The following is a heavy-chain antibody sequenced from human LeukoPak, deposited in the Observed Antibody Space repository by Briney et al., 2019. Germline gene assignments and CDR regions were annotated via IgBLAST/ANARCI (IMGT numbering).Heavy chain of an antibody. D-gene: IGHD7-27*01. J-gene: IGHJ4*02. CDR1: GLTFTGYF. V-gene: IGHV3-11*01. CDR2: ISNSGGTI. CDR3: ARATGDRPY. Sequence: PGGSLRLSCAASGLTFTGYFMSWIRQAPGKRPEWVADISNSGGTIHYADSVRGRFIISRDNAKTSLYLQMNSLRVDDTAVYYCARATGDRPYWGQGTLVTVSS.